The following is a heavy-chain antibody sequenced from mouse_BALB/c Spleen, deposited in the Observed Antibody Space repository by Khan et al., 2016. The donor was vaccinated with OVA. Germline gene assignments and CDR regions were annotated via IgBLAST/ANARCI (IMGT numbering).Heavy chain of an antibody. CDR2: IDPYDSET. J-gene: IGHJ3*01. CDR1: GYTFTSYW. CDR3: ARGLSGTSVWFAY. D-gene: IGHD4-1*01. V-gene: IGHV1-74*01. Sequence: VQLQESGAELVRPGASVKLSCKASGYTFTSYWMNWVKQRPEEGLEWIGRIDPYDSETHYNQKFKDKALMTADKFSSTAYMQLSSLTSEESAVYYCARGLSGTSVWFAYWGQGTLVTVSA.